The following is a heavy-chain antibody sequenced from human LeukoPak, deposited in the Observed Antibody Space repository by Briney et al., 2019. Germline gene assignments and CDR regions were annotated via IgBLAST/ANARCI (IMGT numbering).Heavy chain of an antibody. CDR3: ATHVDATRGYYFES. CDR1: GGSIIRSNYY. V-gene: IGHV4-39*01. Sequence: SETLSLTCSASGGSIIRSNYYWGWIRQPPGKGLEWIGTVYYSGSTNYNPSLKSRVTISVDTSKNQFSLKLSSVTAADTAIYYCATHVDATRGYYFESWGQGTLVTVSS. J-gene: IGHJ4*02. CDR2: VYYSGST. D-gene: IGHD1-1*01.